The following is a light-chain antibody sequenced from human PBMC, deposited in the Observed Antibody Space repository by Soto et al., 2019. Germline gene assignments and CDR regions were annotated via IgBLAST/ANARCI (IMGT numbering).Light chain of an antibody. CDR3: QQYGSSPLT. CDR1: QSVSSN. Sequence: PGERATLSFRASQSVSSNLAWYQQKPGQAPRLLIYGASSRATGIPDRFSGSGSGTDFTLTISRLEPEELAVYYCQQYGSSPLTFGGGTKVDIK. CDR2: GAS. J-gene: IGKJ4*01. V-gene: IGKV3-20*01.